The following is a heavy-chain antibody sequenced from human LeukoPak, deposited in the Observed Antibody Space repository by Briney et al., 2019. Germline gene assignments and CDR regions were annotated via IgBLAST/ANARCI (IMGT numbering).Heavy chain of an antibody. D-gene: IGHD6-13*01. V-gene: IGHV3-64*01. Sequence: PGGSLRLSCAASGFTFSCYAMHLVRQAPGKGLEYVSAISSNGGSTYYANSVKGRFTISRDNSKNTLYLQMGSLRAEDMAVYYCARLYSSSWYDAFDIWGQGTMVTVSS. CDR1: GFTFSCYA. CDR2: ISSNGGST. CDR3: ARLYSSSWYDAFDI. J-gene: IGHJ3*02.